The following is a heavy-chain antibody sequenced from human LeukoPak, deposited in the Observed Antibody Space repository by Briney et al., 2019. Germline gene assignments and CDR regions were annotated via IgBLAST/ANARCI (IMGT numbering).Heavy chain of an antibody. J-gene: IGHJ6*02. D-gene: IGHD2-2*01. CDR3: ASYSTYQLLYGMDV. CDR2: IYSVGTT. V-gene: IGHV3-66*01. CDR1: GFTFSSYA. Sequence: GGSLRLSCAASGFTFSSYAMSWVRQAPGRGLEWVSVIYSVGTTYYADSVRGRFIISRDNSKNTLYLQMNSLRAEDTAVYYCASYSTYQLLYGMDVWGQGTAVTISS.